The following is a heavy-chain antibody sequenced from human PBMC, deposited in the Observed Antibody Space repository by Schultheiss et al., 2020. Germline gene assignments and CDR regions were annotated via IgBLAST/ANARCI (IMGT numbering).Heavy chain of an antibody. CDR1: GGSFSGYY. Sequence: TLSLTCAVYGGSFSGYYWSWIRQPPGKGLEWIGEINHSGSTNYNPSLKSRVTISVDTSKNQFSLKLSSVTAADTAVYYCARGGVVVAANIDWGQGTLVTVSS. D-gene: IGHD2-15*01. CDR3: ARGGVVVAANID. V-gene: IGHV4-34*01. CDR2: INHSGST. J-gene: IGHJ4*02.